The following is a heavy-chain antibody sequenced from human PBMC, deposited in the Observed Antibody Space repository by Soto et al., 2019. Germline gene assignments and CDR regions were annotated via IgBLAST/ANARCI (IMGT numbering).Heavy chain of an antibody. Sequence: EVQMVESGGGLAQPGGSLRLSCAASGFSFRSYSMNWVRQAPGKGLEWISYISSSTSTIYYADSVKGRFTISRDTAKNSLYLQMTSLRDEDTAISYCARADRGSYGVLDYWGQGTQVTVSS. CDR1: GFSFRSYS. J-gene: IGHJ4*02. CDR2: ISSSTSTI. CDR3: ARADRGSYGVLDY. D-gene: IGHD5-18*01. V-gene: IGHV3-48*02.